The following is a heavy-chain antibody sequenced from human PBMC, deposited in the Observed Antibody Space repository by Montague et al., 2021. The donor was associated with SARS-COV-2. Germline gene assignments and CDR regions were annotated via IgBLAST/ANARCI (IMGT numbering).Heavy chain of an antibody. Sequence: SETLSLTCAVYGGSFSGYYWSWIRQPPGKGMEWIGEINHSGSNNYNPSLKSRVTISVDTSKNQFSLKLSSVTAADTAVYYCASFPSGYYDSSGYHVWGQGTLVTVSS. CDR1: GGSFSGYY. D-gene: IGHD3-22*01. CDR3: ASFPSGYYDSSGYHV. CDR2: INHSGSN. J-gene: IGHJ4*02. V-gene: IGHV4-34*01.